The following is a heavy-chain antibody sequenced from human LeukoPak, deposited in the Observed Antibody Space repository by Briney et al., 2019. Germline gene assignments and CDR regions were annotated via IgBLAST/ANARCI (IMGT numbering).Heavy chain of an antibody. CDR3: ARDRSIAAAGIEDWFDP. Sequence: PSETLSLTCTVSGGSISSYYWSWIRQPAGKGLEWIGRIYTSGSTNYNPSLKSRVTMSVDTSKNQFSLKLSSVTAADTAVYYCARDRSIAAAGIEDWFDPWGREPWSPSPQ. D-gene: IGHD6-13*01. CDR1: GGSISSYY. V-gene: IGHV4-4*07. CDR2: IYTSGST. J-gene: IGHJ5*02.